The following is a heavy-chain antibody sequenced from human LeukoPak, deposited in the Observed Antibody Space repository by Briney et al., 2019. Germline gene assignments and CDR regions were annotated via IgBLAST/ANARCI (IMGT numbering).Heavy chain of an antibody. J-gene: IGHJ4*02. CDR3: AKDLAPGVRGVPDY. CDR2: ISGSGGST. Sequence: GGSLRLSCAASGFTFSSYGMSWVRQAPGKGLGWVSAISGSGGSTYYADSVKGRFTISRDNSKNTLYLQMNSLRAEDTAVYYCAKDLAPGVRGVPDYWGQGTLVTVSS. CDR1: GFTFSSYG. D-gene: IGHD3-10*01. V-gene: IGHV3-23*01.